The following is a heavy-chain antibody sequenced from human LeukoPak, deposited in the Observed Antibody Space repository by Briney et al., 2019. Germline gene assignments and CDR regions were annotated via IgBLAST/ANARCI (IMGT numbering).Heavy chain of an antibody. V-gene: IGHV4-4*02. CDR1: GGSISSSNW. CDR3: AKGHYYNILTGYSVRRGLDY. D-gene: IGHD3-9*01. Sequence: PSETLSLTCAVSGGSISSSNWWSWVRQPPGNGLEWIGEIYHSGSTNYNPSLKSRVTISVDKSKNQFSLKLSSVTAADTAVYYCAKGHYYNILTGYSVRRGLDYWGQGTLVTVSS. J-gene: IGHJ4*02. CDR2: IYHSGST.